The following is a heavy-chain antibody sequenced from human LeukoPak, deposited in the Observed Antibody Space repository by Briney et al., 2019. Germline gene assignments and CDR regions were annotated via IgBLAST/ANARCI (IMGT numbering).Heavy chain of an antibody. D-gene: IGHD3-10*01. CDR2: ISNSAIT. V-gene: IGHV4-59*01. CDR3: ARVGYYGSGSYYRDYFEY. J-gene: IGHJ4*02. Sequence: ASETLSLTCTVSGVSISSYYWTWIRQPPGKGLEWIGFISNSAITDYNPSLKSRVIISIDTSKNQFSLKLNSVTAADTAVYYCARVGYYGSGSYYRDYFEYWGQGTLVTVSS. CDR1: GVSISSYY.